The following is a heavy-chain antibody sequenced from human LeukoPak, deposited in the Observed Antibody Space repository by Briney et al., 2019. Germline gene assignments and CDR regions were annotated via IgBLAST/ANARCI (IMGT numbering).Heavy chain of an antibody. CDR1: GYSISSGYY. V-gene: IGHV4-38-2*02. D-gene: IGHD2-2*01. CDR3: ARIPTNAVPAAHNGFDI. J-gene: IGHJ3*02. CDR2: IYHSGST. Sequence: SETLSLTCTVSGYSISSGYYWGWIRQPPGKGLEWIGSIYHSGSTYYNPSLKSRVTISVDTSKNQFSLKLSSVTAADTAVYYCARIPTNAVPAAHNGFDIWGQGTMVTVSS.